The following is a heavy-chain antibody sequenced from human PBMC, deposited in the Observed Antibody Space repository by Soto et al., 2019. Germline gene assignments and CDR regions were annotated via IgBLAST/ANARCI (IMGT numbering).Heavy chain of an antibody. CDR2: ITGSGGST. CDR3: SKDRGRRWIRWFDP. D-gene: IGHD3-10*01. CDR1: GFTFSSYA. V-gene: IGHV3-23*01. Sequence: QPGGSLRLSCAASGFTFSSYAMSWVRQAPGKGLEWVLAITGSGGSTYYADSVKGRFTISRDNSKNTLYLQMNSLRAEDTAVYYCSKDRGRRWIRWFDPWGPGTLVTVSS. J-gene: IGHJ5*02.